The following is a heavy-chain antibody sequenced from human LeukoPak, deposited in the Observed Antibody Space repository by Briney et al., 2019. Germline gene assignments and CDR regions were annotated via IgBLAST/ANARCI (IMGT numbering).Heavy chain of an antibody. CDR3: ARKACREVGLMWPRLGGQDCRYDH. D-gene: IGHD3-16*01. Sequence: SVKVSCKASGDTFSSYAINWVRQAPGQGPEWMGRITPFLGIANYPQKFQGRVTITADESTTTVYMELSSLRSEDTAVYYCARKACREVGLMWPRLGGQDCRYDHWGQGTLVTVSS. V-gene: IGHV1-69*04. J-gene: IGHJ4*02. CDR1: GDTFSSYA. CDR2: ITPFLGIA.